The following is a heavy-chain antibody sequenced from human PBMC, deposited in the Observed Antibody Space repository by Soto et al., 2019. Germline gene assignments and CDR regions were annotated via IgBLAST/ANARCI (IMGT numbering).Heavy chain of an antibody. J-gene: IGHJ4*02. D-gene: IGHD1-26*01. CDR1: GGSISSGGYS. V-gene: IGHV4-30-2*01. CDR2: IYHSGST. Sequence: QLQLQESGSGLVKPSQTLSLTCAVSGGSISSGGYSWSWIRQPPGKGLEWIWYIYHSGSTYYIPSLKSRVTLSVARSKNQFSLKLSSVTAADTAVYYCAAGGGLPRYYWGQGTLVTVSS. CDR3: AAGGGLPRYY.